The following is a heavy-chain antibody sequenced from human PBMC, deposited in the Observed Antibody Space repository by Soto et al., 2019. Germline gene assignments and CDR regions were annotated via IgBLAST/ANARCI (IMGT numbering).Heavy chain of an antibody. Sequence: PSETLSLTCNVSGGPISGDYYWTWIRQPPGKGLEWIGYIFYSGSTYYNPSLKSRVTMSVDTSKNQFSLKLSSVTAADTAVYYCARDLRCTNGVCRNWGQGTLVTVSS. J-gene: IGHJ4*02. CDR2: IFYSGST. CDR1: GGPISGDYY. CDR3: ARDLRCTNGVCRN. D-gene: IGHD2-8*01. V-gene: IGHV4-30-4*01.